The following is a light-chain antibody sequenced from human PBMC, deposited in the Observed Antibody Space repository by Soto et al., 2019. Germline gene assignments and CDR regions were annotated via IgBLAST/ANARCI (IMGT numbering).Light chain of an antibody. CDR2: EVT. CDR1: SSDVGDYNY. Sequence: QPVLTQPASVSGSPGQSLTISCTGTSSDVGDYNYVSWYQQHPGKAPKLMIYEVTYRPPGVSDRFSGSKSGSTASLTISGLQAEDEAYYYCSSYTTSTTRVFGGGTKLTVL. V-gene: IGLV2-14*01. J-gene: IGLJ3*02. CDR3: SSYTTSTTRV.